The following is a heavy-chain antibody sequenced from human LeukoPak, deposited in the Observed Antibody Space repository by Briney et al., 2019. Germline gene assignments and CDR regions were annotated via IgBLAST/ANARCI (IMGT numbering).Heavy chain of an antibody. J-gene: IGHJ5*02. CDR3: ARDRGPYSYDVFWGNWFDP. D-gene: IGHD5-18*01. Sequence: GASVNVSFKASGYTFTGYYMHWVRQPPGQGREWMGLINHNRCGKNYAQKFQGRVTMTMDKSISKAHMEPIRLRSHATAVYYCARDRGPYSYDVFWGNWFDPWGQGTLVTVSS. V-gene: IGHV1-2*02. CDR1: GYTFTGYY. CDR2: INHNRCGK.